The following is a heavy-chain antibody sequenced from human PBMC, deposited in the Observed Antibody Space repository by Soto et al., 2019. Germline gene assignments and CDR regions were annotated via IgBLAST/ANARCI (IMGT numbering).Heavy chain of an antibody. V-gene: IGHV3-74*01. D-gene: IGHD2-8*02. CDR1: GFTFSSYW. CDR3: ARRDRTGGYCDY. J-gene: IGHJ4*02. CDR2: VSGDGSST. Sequence: EVQLVESGGGLVQPGGSLRLSCAASGFTFSSYWIHWVRQAPGEGLVWVSRVSGDGSSTNYADFVKGRFTISRDNAKNTVYLQMDSLRADDTAVYYCARRDRTGGYCDYWGQGILVTVSS.